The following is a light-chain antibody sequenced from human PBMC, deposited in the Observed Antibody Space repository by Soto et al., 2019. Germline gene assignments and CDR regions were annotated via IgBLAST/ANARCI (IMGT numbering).Light chain of an antibody. CDR3: QPYDNLPPFT. CDR2: DAS. Sequence: DIQMTQSPSSLSASVGDRVTITCQASQDISNYLNWYQQKPGKAPKLLIYDASNLETGVPSRFXGSGSGTDFTFTISSLQPEDIETYYCQPYDNLPPFTFGPGTKVDIK. J-gene: IGKJ3*01. V-gene: IGKV1-33*01. CDR1: QDISNY.